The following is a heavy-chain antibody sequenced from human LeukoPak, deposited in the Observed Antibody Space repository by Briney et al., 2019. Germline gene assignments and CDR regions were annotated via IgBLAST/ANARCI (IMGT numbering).Heavy chain of an antibody. D-gene: IGHD2-21*02. CDR1: GFTFSSYW. Sequence: GGSLRLSCAASGFTFSSYWMHWVRQAPGKGLVWVSRINSDGTSTNYADSVKGRFTISRDNSQNKLYLQVNSLGAEDTAVYSCAKAGGCGADCYRGPYYDLDVWGQGTTVSVTS. J-gene: IGHJ6*02. CDR2: INSDGTST. CDR3: AKAGGCGADCYRGPYYDLDV. V-gene: IGHV3-74*01.